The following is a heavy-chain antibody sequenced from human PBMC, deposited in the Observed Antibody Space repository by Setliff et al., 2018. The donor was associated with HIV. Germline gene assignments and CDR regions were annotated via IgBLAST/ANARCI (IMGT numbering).Heavy chain of an antibody. J-gene: IGHJ4*02. Sequence: GASVKVSCKASGYTFTDYYFHWVRQAPGQGLEWMGWVNPKFGGTLCAQKFRGRVTMTRDMSINTVYLELSSLSSDDTAVYYCARDLSTHWSGYSLGFWGPGTLVTVSS. CDR3: ARDLSTHWSGYSLGF. CDR1: GYTFTDYY. V-gene: IGHV1-2*02. D-gene: IGHD3-3*01. CDR2: VNPKFGGT.